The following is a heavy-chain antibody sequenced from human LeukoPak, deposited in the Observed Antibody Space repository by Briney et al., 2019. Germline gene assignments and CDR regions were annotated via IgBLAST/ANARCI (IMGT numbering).Heavy chain of an antibody. J-gene: IGHJ4*02. D-gene: IGHD3-22*01. CDR2: IYSGGST. V-gene: IGHV3-66*01. Sequence: GGSLRLSCAASGVTVSNNYMSWVRQAPGKGLEWVSVIYSGGSTYYANSVKGRFTISRDNSKTTLYLQMNSLRAEDTAVYYYVRDFGESSGYYFDYWGQGTLVTVSS. CDR3: VRDFGESSGYYFDY. CDR1: GVTVSNNY.